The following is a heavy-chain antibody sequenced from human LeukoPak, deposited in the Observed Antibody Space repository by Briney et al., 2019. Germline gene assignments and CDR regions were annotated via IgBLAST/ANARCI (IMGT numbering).Heavy chain of an antibody. CDR3: ARSLDVDIVATTHFDY. D-gene: IGHD5-12*01. Sequence: SVKVSCKASGGTFSSYAISWVRQAPGQGLXXXXXXIPIFGTANYAQKFQGRVTITADESTSTAYMELSSLRSEDTAVYYCARSLDVDIVATTHFDYWGQGTLVTVSS. V-gene: IGHV1-69*13. CDR2: XIPIFGTA. J-gene: IGHJ4*02. CDR1: GGTFSSYA.